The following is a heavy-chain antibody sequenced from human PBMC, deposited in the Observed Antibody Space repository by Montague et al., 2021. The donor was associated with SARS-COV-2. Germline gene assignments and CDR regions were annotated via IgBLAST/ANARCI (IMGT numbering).Heavy chain of an antibody. V-gene: IGHV4-59*12. J-gene: IGHJ6*02. CDR1: GDSISTCY. CDR2: MYYSGST. Sequence: SETLSLTCTVSGDSISTCYWSWIRQPPGKGLEWIGYMYYSGSTYYNPSLKSRVTISIDTSKNQFSLKLSSVTAADTAVYYCARDDIVLQGVKKGMDVWGQGTTVTVSS. D-gene: IGHD2-15*01. CDR3: ARDDIVLQGVKKGMDV.